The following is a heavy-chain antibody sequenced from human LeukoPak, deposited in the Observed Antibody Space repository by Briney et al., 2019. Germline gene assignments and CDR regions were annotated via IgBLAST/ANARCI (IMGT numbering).Heavy chain of an antibody. D-gene: IGHD3-3*01. Sequence: GASVKVSCKASGYTFTGYYMHWVRQAPGQGLEWMGWINPNSGGTNYAQKFQGRVTMTRDTSISTAYMELSRLRSDDTAVYYCARDLDAGWSYYYMDVWGKGTTVTVSS. J-gene: IGHJ6*03. CDR2: INPNSGGT. V-gene: IGHV1-2*02. CDR1: GYTFTGYY. CDR3: ARDLDAGWSYYYMDV.